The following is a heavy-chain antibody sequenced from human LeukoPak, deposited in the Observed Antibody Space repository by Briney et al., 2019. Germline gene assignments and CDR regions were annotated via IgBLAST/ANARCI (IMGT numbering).Heavy chain of an antibody. J-gene: IGHJ5*02. D-gene: IGHD2-21*01. V-gene: IGHV4-4*07. CDR3: ARTHCGGGSCDTFDP. Sequence: SETLSLTCNVFGVSISNYFWSWLRQPAGKGLEWIGRFYASGTTYYNPSLRSRVTLSMDTSKNYFSLKLTSVTAADTAVYYCARTHCGGGSCDTFDPWGQGTLVTVSS. CDR1: GVSISNYF. CDR2: FYASGTT.